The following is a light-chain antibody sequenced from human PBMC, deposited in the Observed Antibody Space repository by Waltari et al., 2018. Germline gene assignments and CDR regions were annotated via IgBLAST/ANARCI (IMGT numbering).Light chain of an antibody. Sequence: EIVLTQSPGTLSLSPGERATLSCRASQSVSRALAWYPQNPGQAPRLLIYGASNRATGIPDRFSGSGSGTDFCLIISRLEPEDFAVYYCQHYVSLPVTFGQGTKVEIK. CDR1: QSVSRA. CDR2: GAS. V-gene: IGKV3-20*01. CDR3: QHYVSLPVT. J-gene: IGKJ1*01.